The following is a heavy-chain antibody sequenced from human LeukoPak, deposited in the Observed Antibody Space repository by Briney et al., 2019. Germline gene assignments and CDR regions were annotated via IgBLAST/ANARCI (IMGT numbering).Heavy chain of an antibody. V-gene: IGHV1-18*04. Sequence: ASVTVSFKASGYTFTSYGISWVRQAPGQGLEWMGWISAYNGNTNYTQKLQGRVTITTDTSTSTAYMELRSLRSDDTAVYCCAASDYGDVFDYWGQGTLVTVSS. CDR3: AASDYGDVFDY. CDR1: GYTFTSYG. J-gene: IGHJ4*02. CDR2: ISAYNGNT. D-gene: IGHD4-17*01.